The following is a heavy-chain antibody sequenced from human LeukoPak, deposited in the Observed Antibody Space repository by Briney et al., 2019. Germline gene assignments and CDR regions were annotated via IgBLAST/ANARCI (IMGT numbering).Heavy chain of an antibody. D-gene: IGHD3-22*01. CDR3: ASLVVITPDDAFDI. V-gene: IGHV3-43*02. CDR1: GFTFDDYG. Sequence: GGSLRLSCAASGFTFDDYGMSWVRQAPGKGLEWVSLISGDGGSTYYSDSVKGRFTISRDNSKKSLYLQMNSLRTEDTALYFCASLVVITPDDAFDIWGQGTMVTVS. CDR2: ISGDGGST. J-gene: IGHJ3*02.